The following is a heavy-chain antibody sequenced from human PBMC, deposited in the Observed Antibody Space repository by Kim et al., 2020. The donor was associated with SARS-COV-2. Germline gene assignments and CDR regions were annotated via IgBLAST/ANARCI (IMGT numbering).Heavy chain of an antibody. V-gene: IGHV4-59*13. J-gene: IGHJ6*02. D-gene: IGHD2-2*01. Sequence: SETLSLTCTVSGGSISSYYWSWIRQPPGKGLEWIGYIYYSGSTNYNPSLKSRVTISVDTSKNQFSLKLSSVTAADTAVYYCAGIVVVPAANYGMDVWGQGTTVTVSS. CDR2: IYYSGST. CDR1: GGSISSYY. CDR3: AGIVVVPAANYGMDV.